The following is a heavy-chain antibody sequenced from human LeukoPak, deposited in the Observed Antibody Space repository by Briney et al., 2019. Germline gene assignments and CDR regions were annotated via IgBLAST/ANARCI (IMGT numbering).Heavy chain of an antibody. J-gene: IGHJ3*02. Sequence: GGSLRLSCAASGFTFSSYAMTWVRQAPGKGLEWVATIRVDGSTEYPVDSMKGRFTISRDNAKNSLHLQMNSLRAEDTAVYYCATYSGPDKWDASDMWGQGTLVTVSS. CDR1: GFTFSSYA. D-gene: IGHD1-26*01. CDR3: ATYSGPDKWDASDM. V-gene: IGHV3-7*01. CDR2: IRVDGSTE.